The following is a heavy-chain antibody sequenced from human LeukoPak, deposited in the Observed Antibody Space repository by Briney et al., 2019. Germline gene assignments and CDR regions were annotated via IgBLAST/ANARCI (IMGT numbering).Heavy chain of an antibody. J-gene: IGHJ4*02. CDR3: ATTVVASYYFDY. V-gene: IGHV3-23*01. Sequence: GGSLRLSCAASGFTFSSYEMNWVRQAPGKGLEWVSAISGSGGSTYYADSVKGRFTISRDNSKNTLYLQMNSLRAEDTAVYYCATTVVASYYFDYWGQGTLVTVSS. CDR1: GFTFSSYE. D-gene: IGHD3-22*01. CDR2: ISGSGGST.